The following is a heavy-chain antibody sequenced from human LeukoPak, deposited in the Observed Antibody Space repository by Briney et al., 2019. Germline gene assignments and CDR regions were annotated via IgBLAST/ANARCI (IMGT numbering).Heavy chain of an antibody. Sequence: EASVKVSCKASGYTFTSYGISWVRQAPGQGLEWMGWISAYNGNTNYAQKLQGRVTMTTDTSTSTAYMELRSLRSEDTAVYYCATEFVKAWYFDLWGRGTLVTVSS. CDR2: ISAYNGNT. V-gene: IGHV1-18*01. J-gene: IGHJ2*01. D-gene: IGHD3-10*01. CDR1: GYTFTSYG. CDR3: ATEFVKAWYFDL.